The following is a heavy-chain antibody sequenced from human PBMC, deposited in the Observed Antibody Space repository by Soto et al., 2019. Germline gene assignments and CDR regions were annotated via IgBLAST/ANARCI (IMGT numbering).Heavy chain of an antibody. V-gene: IGHV3-30-3*01. CDR3: AREGTTVAGTGSDYYYYGMDV. CDR2: ISYDGSNK. D-gene: IGHD6-19*01. Sequence: GGSLRLSCAASGFTFSSYAMHWVRQAPGKGLEWVAVISYDGSNKYYADSVKGRFTISRDNSKNTLYLQMNSLRAEDTAVYYCAREGTTVAGTGSDYYYYGMDVWGQGTTVTVSS. CDR1: GFTFSSYA. J-gene: IGHJ6*02.